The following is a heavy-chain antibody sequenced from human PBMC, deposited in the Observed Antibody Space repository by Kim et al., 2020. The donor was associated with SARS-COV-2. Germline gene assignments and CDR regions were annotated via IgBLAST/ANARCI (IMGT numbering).Heavy chain of an antibody. V-gene: IGHV1-69*13. CDR2: IIPIVVTP. D-gene: IGHD3-22*01. CDR1: RGTFSSYA. CDR3: ARDPYWYDSSLDVHY. Sequence: SVKVSCKASRGTFSSYAISWVRQAPGQGLEWMGGIIPIVVTPNYAQKFHGRLTITADEYTGTAYMELRSLRSEDTAVYYCARDPYWYDSSLDVHYWGPG. J-gene: IGHJ4*02.